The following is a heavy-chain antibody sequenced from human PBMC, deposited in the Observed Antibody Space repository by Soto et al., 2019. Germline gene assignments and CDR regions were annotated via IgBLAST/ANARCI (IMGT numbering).Heavy chain of an antibody. CDR2: INPSGGST. D-gene: IGHD6-13*01. CDR3: ARDQGSSSWYYYDGMDV. V-gene: IGHV1-46*01. J-gene: IGHJ6*02. Sequence: QVQLVQSGAEVKKPGASVKVSCKASGYTFTSYYMHWVRQAPGQGLEWMGIINPSGGSTRYAQKFQGRVTMTRDTSTSTVNMELRSLRSEDTAMYYCARDQGSSSWYYYDGMDVWGQGTTVTVSS. CDR1: GYTFTSYY.